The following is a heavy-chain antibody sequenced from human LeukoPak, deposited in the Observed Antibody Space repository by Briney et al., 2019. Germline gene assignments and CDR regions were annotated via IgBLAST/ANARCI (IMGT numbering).Heavy chain of an antibody. Sequence: ASVKVSCKASGYTFTSYAMNWVRQAPGQGLEWMGWINTNTGNPTYAQGFTGRFVFSLDTSVSTAYLQNSSLKAEDTAVYYCARVPPSSGWDGDYYYYYMDVWGKGTTVTVSS. D-gene: IGHD6-19*01. V-gene: IGHV7-4-1*02. CDR2: INTNTGNP. CDR1: GYTFTSYA. CDR3: ARVPPSSGWDGDYYYYYMDV. J-gene: IGHJ6*03.